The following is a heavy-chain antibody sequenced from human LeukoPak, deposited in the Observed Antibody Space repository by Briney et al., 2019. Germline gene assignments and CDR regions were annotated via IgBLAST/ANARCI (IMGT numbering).Heavy chain of an antibody. Sequence: GRSLRLSRTVAWLPFSDYALSWVRLLAGDGLGWVVFIRISAYGATTEYFAPVKDRFTISRDDSKSLVYLHMNTLKTEETAVYYCATHRLESHDIQFDYWDQGALVIFSS. CDR3: ATHRLESHDIQFDY. CDR2: IRISAYGATT. J-gene: IGHJ4*02. CDR1: WLPFSDYA. D-gene: IGHD1-1*01. V-gene: IGHV3-49*04.